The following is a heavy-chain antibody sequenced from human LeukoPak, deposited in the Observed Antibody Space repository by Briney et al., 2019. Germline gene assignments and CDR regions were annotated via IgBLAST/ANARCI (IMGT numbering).Heavy chain of an antibody. V-gene: IGHV3-7*04. J-gene: IGHJ4*02. CDR1: GFTFRRYW. Sequence: PGGSLRLSCAVSGFTFRRYWMSWVRQAPGKGLEWVANIKQDGSEKHYVDSVKGRFTIARDNAKNSLYLQMNSVRAEDTAVYYCARTFWSGNGYYFEYWGQGSLVTVSS. CDR3: ARTFWSGNGYYFEY. CDR2: IKQDGSEK. D-gene: IGHD3-3*01.